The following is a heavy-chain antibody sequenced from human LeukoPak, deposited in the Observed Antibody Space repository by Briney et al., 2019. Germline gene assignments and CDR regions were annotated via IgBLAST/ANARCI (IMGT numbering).Heavy chain of an antibody. CDR3: ARSVVGSYYFDY. J-gene: IGHJ4*02. Sequence: SETLSLTCTVSGGSICSSSYYWRWIRQPPGEGVEWIGSIYYSGSTYYNPSLKSRVTISVDTSKNQFSLKLSSVTAAGTGVYYCARSVVGSYYFDYWGQGTLVTVSS. D-gene: IGHD1-26*01. V-gene: IGHV4-39*07. CDR2: IYYSGST. CDR1: GGSICSSSYY.